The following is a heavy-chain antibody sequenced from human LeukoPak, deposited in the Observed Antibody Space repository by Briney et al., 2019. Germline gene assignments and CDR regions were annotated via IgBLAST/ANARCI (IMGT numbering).Heavy chain of an antibody. CDR2: ISSSSSYI. D-gene: IGHD2-15*01. Sequence: GGSLRLSCAASGFTFSSYAMNWVRQAPGKGLEWVSSISSSSSYIYYADSVKGRFTISRDNAKNSLYLQMNSLRAEDTAVYYCAKCPRYCSGGSCYQVLFDYWGQGTLVTVSS. CDR3: AKCPRYCSGGSCYQVLFDY. J-gene: IGHJ4*02. V-gene: IGHV3-21*04. CDR1: GFTFSSYA.